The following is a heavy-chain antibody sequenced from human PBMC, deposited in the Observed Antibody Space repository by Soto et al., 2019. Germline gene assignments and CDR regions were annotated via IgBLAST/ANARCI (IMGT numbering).Heavy chain of an antibody. V-gene: IGHV3-23*01. CDR1: AFTFRNYG. CDR3: XXXTGHXGPYDY. J-gene: IGHJ4*02. CDR2: ISGSGDNT. Sequence: EVQLLESGGGLVQPGGSLRLSCAASAFTFRNYGMNWVRKAPGKGLEWVSAISGSGDNTYYADSVKGRFTISRDNSKNILYLQMNSLXXXXXXXXXXXXXTGHXGPYDYWGQGTLVTVXS. D-gene: IGHD5-12*01.